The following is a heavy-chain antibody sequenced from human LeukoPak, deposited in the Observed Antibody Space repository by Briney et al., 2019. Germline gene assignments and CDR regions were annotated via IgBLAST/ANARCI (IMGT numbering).Heavy chain of an antibody. D-gene: IGHD2-2*02. CDR1: GFTFDDYG. CDR3: AREGELGGYCSSTSCYTFDY. CDR2: INWNGGST. Sequence: GGSLRLSCAASGFTFDDYGMSWVRQAPGKGLDWVSGINWNGGSTGYADSVKGRFTISRDNAKNSLYLQMNSLRAEDTALYYCAREGELGGYCSSTSCYTFDYWGREPWSPSPQ. J-gene: IGHJ4*02. V-gene: IGHV3-20*04.